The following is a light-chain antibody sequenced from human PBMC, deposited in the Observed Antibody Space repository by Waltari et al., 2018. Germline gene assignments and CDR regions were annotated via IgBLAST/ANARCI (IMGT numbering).Light chain of an antibody. V-gene: IGKV3D-15*01. CDR2: GAS. CDR3: QQYNNWPPLFT. Sequence: EIVMPQSPATLSVSPGDRATLSCRASQTISSNLAWYQQRPGQAPRLLIYGASNRATGIPARFSGTGSGTEFTLTISSLQSEDFAVYYCQQYNNWPPLFTFGPGTKVDMK. J-gene: IGKJ3*01. CDR1: QTISSN.